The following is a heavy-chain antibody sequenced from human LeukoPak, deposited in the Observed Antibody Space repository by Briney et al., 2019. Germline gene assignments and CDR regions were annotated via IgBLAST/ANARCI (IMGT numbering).Heavy chain of an antibody. Sequence: ASVKVSCKASGGAFSSYAISWVRQAPGQGLEWMGWINPNSGGTNYAQKFQGRVTMTRDTSISTAYMELSRLRSDDTAVYYCARAESYIDYWGQGTLVTVSS. V-gene: IGHV1-2*02. J-gene: IGHJ4*02. CDR2: INPNSGGT. D-gene: IGHD5-24*01. CDR3: ARAESYIDY. CDR1: GGAFSSYA.